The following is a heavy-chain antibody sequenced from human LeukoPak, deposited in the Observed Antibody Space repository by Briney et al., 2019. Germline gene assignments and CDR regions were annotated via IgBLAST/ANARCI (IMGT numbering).Heavy chain of an antibody. V-gene: IGHV4-59*01. CDR3: ARFGSLREPIHDY. CDR1: GGSINSYY. J-gene: IGHJ4*02. D-gene: IGHD3-16*01. Sequence: SETLSLTCSVSGGSINSYYWTWIRQPPGKGLDWIGYIYYSGTTNYNPSLNSRVTISVDTSKNQFSLKLSSVTAADTAVYYCARFGSLREPIHDYWGQGTLVTVSS. CDR2: IYYSGTT.